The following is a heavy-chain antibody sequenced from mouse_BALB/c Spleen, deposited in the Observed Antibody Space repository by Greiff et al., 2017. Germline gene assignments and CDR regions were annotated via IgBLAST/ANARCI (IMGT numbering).Heavy chain of an antibody. J-gene: IGHJ4*01. V-gene: IGHV5-6*01. Sequence: EVQGVESGGDLVKPGGSLKLSCAASGFTFSSYGMSWVRQTPDKRLEWVATISSGGSYTYYPDSVKGRFTISRDNAKNTLYLQMSSLKSEDTAMYYCARQYGNYQAMDYWGQGTSVTVSS. D-gene: IGHD2-1*01. CDR1: GFTFSSYG. CDR2: ISSGGSYT. CDR3: ARQYGNYQAMDY.